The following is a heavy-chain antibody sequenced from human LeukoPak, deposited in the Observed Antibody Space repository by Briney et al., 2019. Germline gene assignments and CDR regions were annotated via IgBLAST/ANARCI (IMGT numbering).Heavy chain of an antibody. CDR1: GFTFSSYA. V-gene: IGHV3-64*01. D-gene: IGHD3-10*01. CDR3: ARLHMAMVRGVLDAFDI. Sequence: GGSLRLSCAASGFTFSSYAMHWVRQAPGKGLEYVSAISSNGGSTYYANSVKGRFTISRDNSKNTLYLQMGSLRAEDMAVYYCARLHMAMVRGVLDAFDIWGQGTMVTVSS. J-gene: IGHJ3*02. CDR2: ISSNGGST.